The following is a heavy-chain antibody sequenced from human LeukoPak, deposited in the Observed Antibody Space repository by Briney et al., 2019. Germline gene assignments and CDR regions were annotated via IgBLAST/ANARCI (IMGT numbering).Heavy chain of an antibody. D-gene: IGHD1-7*01. V-gene: IGHV3-74*01. CDR2: MNADGRTI. Sequence: GGSLRLSCAASGFTFSSSWMHWVRQGPGRGLVWVARMNADGRTINYADSVKGRFTISRDNAKNTLYLQMNSLRTEDAAVYYCARAGNYYFDLWGRGTQVTVSS. CDR3: ARAGNYYFDL. J-gene: IGHJ2*01. CDR1: GFTFSSSW.